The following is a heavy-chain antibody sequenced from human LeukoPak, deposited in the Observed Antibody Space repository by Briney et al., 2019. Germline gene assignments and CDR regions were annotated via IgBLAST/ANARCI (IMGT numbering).Heavy chain of an antibody. V-gene: IGHV4-34*01. CDR3: ARGRRPPSKIVYYGSGSYYSH. D-gene: IGHD3-10*01. CDR1: GGSFSGYY. CDR2: INHSGST. J-gene: IGHJ4*02. Sequence: SETLSLTCAVYGGSFSGYYWSWIRQPPGKGLEWIGEINHSGSTNYNPSLKSRVTISVDTSKNQFSLKLSSVTAADTAVYYCARGRRPPSKIVYYGSGSYYSHWGQGTLVTVSS.